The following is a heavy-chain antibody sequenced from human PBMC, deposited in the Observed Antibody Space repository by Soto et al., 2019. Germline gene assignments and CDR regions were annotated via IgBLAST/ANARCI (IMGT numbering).Heavy chain of an antibody. CDR1: GFTFGSYS. CDR3: AREETAWPLAYGLDI. J-gene: IGHJ6*02. CDR2: ISSSGDT. Sequence: GGSLRLSCAASGFTFGSYSMHWVRQAPGKGLEWVSSISSSGDTYYADSLKGRLTISRDYAKNSLSLQMNSLRAEDTAVYYRAREETAWPLAYGLDIWGQGTTVTVSS. D-gene: IGHD2-21*02. V-gene: IGHV3-21*01.